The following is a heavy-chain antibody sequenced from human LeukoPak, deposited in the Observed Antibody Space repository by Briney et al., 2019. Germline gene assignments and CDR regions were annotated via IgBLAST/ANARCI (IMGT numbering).Heavy chain of an antibody. Sequence: GGSLRLSCAASGFTFSSYAMSWVRQAPGKGLEWVSAISGSGGSTYYADSVKGRFTISRDNSKNTLYLQMNSLRAEDTAVYYCAKASDYYGSGSYYKIYYYYYMDVWGKGTTVTVSS. D-gene: IGHD3-10*01. CDR2: ISGSGGST. CDR3: AKASDYYGSGSYYKIYYYYYMDV. V-gene: IGHV3-23*01. J-gene: IGHJ6*03. CDR1: GFTFSSYA.